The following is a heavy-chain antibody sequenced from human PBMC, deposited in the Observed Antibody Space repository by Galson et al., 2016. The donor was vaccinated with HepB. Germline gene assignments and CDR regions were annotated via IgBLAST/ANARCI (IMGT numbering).Heavy chain of an antibody. Sequence: SVKVSCKGSGYTFTTYHIHWVRQAPGQGPQWLGMVNPSGGNTYYAREFEGRVTMTRDTSTSTVYMELSSLRSDDTATYYCARDPLPPRGVGAYYYMDVWGKGTTVTVSS. D-gene: IGHD3-16*01. V-gene: IGHV1-46*01. CDR2: VNPSGGNT. CDR3: ARDPLPPRGVGAYYYMDV. CDR1: GYTFTTYH. J-gene: IGHJ6*03.